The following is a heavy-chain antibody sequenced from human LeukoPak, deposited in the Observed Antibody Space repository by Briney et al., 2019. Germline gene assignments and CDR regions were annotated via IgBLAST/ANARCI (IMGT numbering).Heavy chain of an antibody. D-gene: IGHD4-11*01. CDR3: ARAIYPIQTTVTVFDAFDI. CDR2: IIPIFGTA. V-gene: IGHV1-69*05. J-gene: IGHJ3*02. CDR1: GGTFSSYA. Sequence: GASVKVSCKASGGTFSSYAISWVRQAPGQGLEWMGGIIPIFGTANYAQKFQGRVTITTDESTSTAYMELSSLRSEDTAVYYCARAIYPIQTTVTVFDAFDIWGQGTMVTVSS.